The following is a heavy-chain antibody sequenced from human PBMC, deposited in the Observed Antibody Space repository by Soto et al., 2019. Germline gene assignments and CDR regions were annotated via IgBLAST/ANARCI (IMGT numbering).Heavy chain of an antibody. CDR2: INPNSGGT. CDR1: GYTFTGYY. Sequence: ASVKVSCKASGYTFTGYYMHWVRQAPGQGLEWMGWINPNSGGTNYAQKFQGRVTMTRDTSISTAYMELSRLRSDDTAVYYCARGNPVGYCSGGSCGSFDYWGQGTLVTVSS. CDR3: ARGNPVGYCSGGSCGSFDY. V-gene: IGHV1-2*02. J-gene: IGHJ4*02. D-gene: IGHD2-15*01.